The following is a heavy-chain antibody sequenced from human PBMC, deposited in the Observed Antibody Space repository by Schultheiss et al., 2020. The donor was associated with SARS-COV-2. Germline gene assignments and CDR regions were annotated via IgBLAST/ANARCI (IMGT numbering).Heavy chain of an antibody. V-gene: IGHV4-38-2*02. Sequence: SETLSLTCAVSGYGISSGYYWDWIRQSPGKGLEWIGSIYHSGSTYYNPSLKSRFTISVDTSKNQFSLKLSSVTAADTAVYYCARDGALSAAADYWGQGTLVTVSS. CDR2: IYHSGST. D-gene: IGHD6-13*01. CDR1: GYGISSGYY. CDR3: ARDGALSAAADY. J-gene: IGHJ4*02.